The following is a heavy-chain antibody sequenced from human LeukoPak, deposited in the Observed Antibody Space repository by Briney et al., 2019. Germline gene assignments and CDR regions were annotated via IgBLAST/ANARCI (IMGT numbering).Heavy chain of an antibody. V-gene: IGHV3-33*08. CDR2: IWYGGSNK. J-gene: IGHJ5*02. CDR3: ARGLRFLEWLPLGWFDP. Sequence: GGSLRLSCGASGFTFSSYWMHWVRQAPGKGLEWVAVIWYGGSNKYYADSVKGRFTISRDNSKNTLYLQMNSLRAEDTAVYYCARGLRFLEWLPLGWFDPWGQGTLVTVSS. D-gene: IGHD3-3*01. CDR1: GFTFSSYW.